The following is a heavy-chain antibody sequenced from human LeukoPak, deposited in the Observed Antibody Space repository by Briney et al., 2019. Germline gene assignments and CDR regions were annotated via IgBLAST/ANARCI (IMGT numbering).Heavy chain of an antibody. V-gene: IGHV3-7*01. CDR2: IKQDGSEK. Sequence: GGSLRLSCAASGFTLSSYWMSWVRQAPGKGLEWVANIKQDGSEKYYVDSVKGRFTISRDNAKNSLYLQMNSLRAEDTAVYYCAREVITNYFDYWGQGTLVTVSS. CDR3: AREVITNYFDY. J-gene: IGHJ4*02. CDR1: GFTLSSYW. D-gene: IGHD1-14*01.